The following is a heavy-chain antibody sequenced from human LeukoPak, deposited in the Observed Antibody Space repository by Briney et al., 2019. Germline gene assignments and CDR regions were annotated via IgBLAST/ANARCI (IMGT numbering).Heavy chain of an antibody. D-gene: IGHD3-22*01. CDR1: GYTFTGHY. V-gene: IGHV1-2*02. Sequence: ASVEVSCKASGYTFTGHYMNWVRQSPGQGLEWMGWINPNSGGTNYAQKFQGRVTMTRDTSISTAYMELSSLRSDDTAVYYCARVEYHYDSSGYYDYWGQGTLVTVSS. CDR3: ARVEYHYDSSGYYDY. J-gene: IGHJ4*02. CDR2: INPNSGGT.